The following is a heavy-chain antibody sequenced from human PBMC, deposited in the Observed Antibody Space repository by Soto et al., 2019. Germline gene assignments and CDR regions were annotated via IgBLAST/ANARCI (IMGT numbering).Heavy chain of an antibody. V-gene: IGHV3-15*01. J-gene: IGHJ6*03. D-gene: IGHD6-19*01. CDR2: IKSKTDGGTT. CDR1: GFTFSSYW. Sequence: GGSLRLSCAASGFTFSSYWMSWVRQAPGKGLEWVGRIKSKTDGGTTDYAAPVKGRFTISRDDSKNTLYLQMNSLKTEDTAVYYCTTGGSGWSGSLYYYYMDVWGKGTTVTVSS. CDR3: TTGGSGWSGSLYYYYMDV.